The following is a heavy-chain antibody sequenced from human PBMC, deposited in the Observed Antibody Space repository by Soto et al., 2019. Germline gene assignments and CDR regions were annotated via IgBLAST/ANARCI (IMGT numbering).Heavy chain of an antibody. CDR2: ISHDGSNK. CDR3: TRTYYYGSSDYYGPRDYCYGMDV. CDR1: GFTFSNYA. Sequence: PGGSLRLSCAASGFTFSNYAIHWVRQAPGKGLEWVAVISHDGSNKYYADSVNGRFTISRDNSKNTVYLQMNTLRADDTAMYFCTRTYYYGSSDYYGPRDYCYGMDVWGQGTTVTVSS. D-gene: IGHD3-22*01. V-gene: IGHV3-30-3*01. J-gene: IGHJ6*02.